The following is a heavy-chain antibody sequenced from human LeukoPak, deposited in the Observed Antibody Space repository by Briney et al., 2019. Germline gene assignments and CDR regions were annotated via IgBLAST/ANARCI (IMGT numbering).Heavy chain of an antibody. D-gene: IGHD3-22*01. J-gene: IGHJ4*02. V-gene: IGHV4-59*01. CDR2: LDYSGST. Sequence: SETLSLTCTVSDDSITSYYWSWIRQPPGKGLEWIGYLDYSGSTNYNPSLKSRVTISVDTSKNQFSLKLTSVTTADTAVYYCARGRGYYDSSGYYEPFDYWGQGTLVTVSS. CDR1: DDSITSYY. CDR3: ARGRGYYDSSGYYEPFDY.